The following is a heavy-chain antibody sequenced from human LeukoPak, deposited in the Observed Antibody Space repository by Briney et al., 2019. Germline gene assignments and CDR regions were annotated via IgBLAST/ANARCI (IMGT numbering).Heavy chain of an antibody. Sequence: SETLSLTCSVSGGSMRSFCWTWIRQTSGKGLDWIGHFCSSGATDYNPPLRSRVTISVDTSKNQFSLKLSSVTAADRAVYYCARGRYDIYGVAGRRGYYYYMDVWGKGTTVTVSS. J-gene: IGHJ6*03. V-gene: IGHV4-59*12. CDR1: GGSMRSFC. D-gene: IGHD3-9*01. CDR3: ARGRYDIYGVAGRRGYYYYMDV. CDR2: FCSSGAT.